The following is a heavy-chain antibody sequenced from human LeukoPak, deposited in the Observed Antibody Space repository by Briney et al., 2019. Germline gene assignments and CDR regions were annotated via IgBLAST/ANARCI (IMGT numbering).Heavy chain of an antibody. V-gene: IGHV3-30-3*01. CDR3: ARERATDDYSGWFDP. D-gene: IGHD2-15*01. J-gene: IGHJ5*02. CDR1: GFTFSSYA. CDR2: ISYDGSNK. Sequence: GGSLRLSCAASGFTFSSYAMHWVRQAPGKGLEWVAVISYDGSNKYYADSVKGRFTISRDNSKNTLYLQMNSLRAEDTAVYYCARERATDDYSGWFDPWGQGTLVTVSS.